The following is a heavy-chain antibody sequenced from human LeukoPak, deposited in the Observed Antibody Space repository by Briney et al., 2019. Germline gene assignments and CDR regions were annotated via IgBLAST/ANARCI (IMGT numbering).Heavy chain of an antibody. Sequence: GGSLRLSCADSGFTFSNFWMSWVRQAPGKGLEWVANINQDGTEKYYVASVKGRFTISRDNAKTSLYLQMNSLRAEDTAVYYCARGKFDFDYWGQGTLVTVSS. D-gene: IGHD3-16*01. J-gene: IGHJ4*02. V-gene: IGHV3-7*01. CDR2: INQDGTEK. CDR1: GFTFSNFW. CDR3: ARGKFDFDY.